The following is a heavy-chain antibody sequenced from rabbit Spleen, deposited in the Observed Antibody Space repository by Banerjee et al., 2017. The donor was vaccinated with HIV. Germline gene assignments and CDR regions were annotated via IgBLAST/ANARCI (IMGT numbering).Heavy chain of an antibody. D-gene: IGHD6-1*01. CDR2: IYAGSGST. Sequence: QEQLEESGGDLVKPGASLTLTCTASGFSFSSSYYMCWVRQAPGKGLEWIGCIYAGSGSTYYASWTKGRFTISKTSSTTVTLQLNSLTAADTATYFCTRDPLDYSYTTYNFNLWGPGTLVTVS. J-gene: IGHJ4*01. V-gene: IGHV1S45*01. CDR3: TRDPLDYSYTTYNFNL. CDR1: GFSFSSSYY.